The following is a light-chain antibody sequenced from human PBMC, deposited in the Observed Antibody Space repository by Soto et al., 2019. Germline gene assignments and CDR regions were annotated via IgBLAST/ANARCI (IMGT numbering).Light chain of an antibody. V-gene: IGKV3-20*01. Sequence: EIVMAQSPATLSVSPGERATVTCRSSQSVSSKYLGWYQQKPGQAPRLLIYGASSRANGIPDRFSGSGSGTDFTLTISRLEPEDFAVYYCQQYGSSPPWTFGQGTKVDIK. CDR3: QQYGSSPPWT. CDR2: GAS. J-gene: IGKJ1*01. CDR1: QSVSSKY.